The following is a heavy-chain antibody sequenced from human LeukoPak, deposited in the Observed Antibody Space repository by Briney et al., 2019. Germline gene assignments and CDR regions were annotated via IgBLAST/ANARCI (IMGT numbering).Heavy chain of an antibody. J-gene: IGHJ4*02. CDR1: GFTFSSYA. D-gene: IGHD6-13*01. CDR2: ISGSDGTT. Sequence: GGSLRLSCAVSGFTFSSYAMSWVRQAPGKGLEWVSAISGSDGTTYYADSMKGRFTISRDNSKNTVYLQMNRLRAEDTAVYYCAKRYSRSGFDYWGQGTLVTVSS. V-gene: IGHV3-23*01. CDR3: AKRYSRSGFDY.